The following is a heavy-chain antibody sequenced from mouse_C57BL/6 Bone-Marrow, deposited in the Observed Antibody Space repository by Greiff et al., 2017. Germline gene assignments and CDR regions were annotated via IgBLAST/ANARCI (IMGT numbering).Heavy chain of an antibody. D-gene: IGHD3-3*01. Sequence: QVQLQQPGAELVMPGASVQLSCKASGYTFTSYWMHWVKQRPGQGLEWIGEIDPSDSYTNYNQKFKGKSTLTVDKSSSTAYMQLSSLTSEDSAVYYCARRGPCYDSWGQGTTLTVSS. V-gene: IGHV1-69*01. CDR1: GYTFTSYW. CDR2: IDPSDSYT. CDR3: ARRGPCYDS. J-gene: IGHJ2*01.